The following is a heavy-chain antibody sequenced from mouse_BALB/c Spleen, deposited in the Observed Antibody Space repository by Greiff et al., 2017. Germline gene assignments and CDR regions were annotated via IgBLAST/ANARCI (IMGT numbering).Heavy chain of an antibody. CDR1: GYSITSGYY. CDR2: ISYDGSN. V-gene: IGHV3-6*02. CDR3: ARGVYDYDYRPGYAMDY. J-gene: IGHJ4*01. Sequence: EVQLVESGPGLVKPSQSLSLTCSVTGYSITSGYYWNWIRQFPGNKLEWMGYISYDGSNNYNPSLKNRISITRDTSKNQFFLKLNSVTTEDTATYYCARGVYDYDYRPGYAMDYWGQGTSVTVSS. D-gene: IGHD2-4*01.